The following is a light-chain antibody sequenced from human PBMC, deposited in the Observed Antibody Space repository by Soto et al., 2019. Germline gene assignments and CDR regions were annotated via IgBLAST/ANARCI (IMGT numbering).Light chain of an antibody. CDR3: QQYGSSPPWT. V-gene: IGKV3-20*01. CDR1: QSVSSN. CDR2: GAA. J-gene: IGKJ1*01. Sequence: EIVMTQSPATLSVSPGERATLSCRASQSVSSNLAWYQQKPGQAPRLLIYGAAARATGIPDRFSASGSGTDFTLTISRLEPEDFAVYYCQQYGSSPPWTFGQGTKV.